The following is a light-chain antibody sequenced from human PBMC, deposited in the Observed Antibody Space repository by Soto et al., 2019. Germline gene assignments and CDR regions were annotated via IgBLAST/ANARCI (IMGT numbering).Light chain of an antibody. V-gene: IGLV2-14*01. CDR1: SSDVGGYNY. CDR2: EVS. CDR3: SSYTSGSTLE. Sequence: QSALTQSASVSGSPGQSITISCTGTSSDVGGYNYVSWYQHHPGKAPKLMIYEVSNRPSGISNRFSGSKSGNTASLTISGLQAEDEADYYCSSYTSGSTLEFGGGTKLTVL. J-gene: IGLJ2*01.